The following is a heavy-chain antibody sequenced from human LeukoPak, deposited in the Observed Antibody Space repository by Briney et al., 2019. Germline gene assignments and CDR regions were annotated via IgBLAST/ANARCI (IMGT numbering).Heavy chain of an antibody. J-gene: IGHJ3*02. V-gene: IGHV3-33*01. Sequence: GRSLRLSCAASGFTFSSYGMHWVRQAPGKGLERVAVIWYDGSNKYYADSVKGRFTISRDNFKNTLYLQMNSLRAEDTAVYYCARDGHQADAFDIWGQGTMVTVSS. CDR3: ARDGHQADAFDI. CDR1: GFTFSSYG. CDR2: IWYDGSNK.